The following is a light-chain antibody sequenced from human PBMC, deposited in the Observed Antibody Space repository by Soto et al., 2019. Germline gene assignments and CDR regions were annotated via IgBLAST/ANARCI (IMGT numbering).Light chain of an antibody. Sequence: VLTQSPATLSLSPGERATLSCRASPSVLTYIAWYQQKPGQAPRLLIYEASKRATGVPARFSGSGSGTDFTLTISSLEPEDFAVYFCQQRERTVGQGTKVDIK. CDR1: PSVLTY. V-gene: IGKV3-11*01. J-gene: IGKJ1*01. CDR2: EAS. CDR3: QQRERT.